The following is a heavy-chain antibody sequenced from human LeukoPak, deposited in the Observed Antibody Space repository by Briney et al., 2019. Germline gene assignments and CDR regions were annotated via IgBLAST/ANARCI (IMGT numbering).Heavy chain of an antibody. V-gene: IGHV3-30*02. D-gene: IGHD2-15*01. J-gene: IGHJ4*02. CDR2: IRYDGSNK. CDR1: GFTFSSYW. CDR3: AKEYCSGGSCYSKY. Sequence: GGSLRLSCAASGFTFSSYWTGWVRQAPGKGLEWVAFIRYDGSNKYYADSVKGRFTISRDNSKNTLYLQMNSLRAEDTAVYYCAKEYCSGGSCYSKYWGQGTLVTVSS.